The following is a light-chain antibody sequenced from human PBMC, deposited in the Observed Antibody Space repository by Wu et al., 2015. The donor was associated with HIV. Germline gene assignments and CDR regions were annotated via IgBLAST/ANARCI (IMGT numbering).Light chain of an antibody. J-gene: IGKJ3*01. CDR1: QSVSSN. CDR2: SAS. CDR3: QQYSNSPLT. V-gene: IGKV3D-15*02. Sequence: EIVMTQSPATLSVSPGERATLSCRASQSVSSNLAWYQQKPGQAPRLLIYSASSRATGIPDRFSGSGSGTEFNLTISRLESEDFAVYYCQQYSNSPLTFGPGTKVDIK.